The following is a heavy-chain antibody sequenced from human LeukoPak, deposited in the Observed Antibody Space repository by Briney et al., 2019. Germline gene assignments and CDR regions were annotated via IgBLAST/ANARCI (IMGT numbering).Heavy chain of an antibody. CDR1: GYCFTTYW. CDR2: IYPGDSET. V-gene: IGHV5-51*01. CDR3: ARCPITMVRGGSQYYFDS. J-gene: IGHJ4*02. D-gene: IGHD3-10*01. Sequence: GGSLQISWKGSGYCFTTYWGGWVRRMPGKGLEWRGLIYPGDSETRYSPSFQGQVTISADKSISTAYLQWSSLKASDTAMYYCARCPITMVRGGSQYYFDSWGQGTLVTVSS.